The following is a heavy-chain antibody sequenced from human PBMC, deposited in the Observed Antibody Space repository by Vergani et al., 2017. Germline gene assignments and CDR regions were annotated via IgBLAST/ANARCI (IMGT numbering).Heavy chain of an antibody. D-gene: IGHD3-22*01. CDR2: INSDGSST. Sequence: EVQLVESGGGLVQPGGSLRLSCAASGFTFSSYWMHWVRQAPGKGLAWVSRINSDGSSTSYADSVKGRFTIARDNAKNTLYLQMNSLSAEDTAVYYCARDRPRNEKYYYDSSGYARNGMNVWGQGTTVTVSS. CDR1: GFTFSSYW. V-gene: IGHV3-74*01. CDR3: ARDRPRNEKYYYDSSGYARNGMNV. J-gene: IGHJ6*02.